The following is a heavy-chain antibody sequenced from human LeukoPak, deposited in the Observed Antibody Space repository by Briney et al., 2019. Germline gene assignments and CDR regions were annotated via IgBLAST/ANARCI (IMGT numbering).Heavy chain of an antibody. Sequence: ASVKVSCKASGYTFTDYYMQWVRQAPGQGLEWMGWINPNTGDTSFAEKFQGRVTMTRDTSITTAYMELSRLTSDDTAVYYCGRDQSFLHKSGYSNWIDPWGRGTLVTVSS. V-gene: IGHV1-2*02. D-gene: IGHD3-22*01. CDR1: GYTFTDYY. CDR2: INPNTGDT. J-gene: IGHJ5*02. CDR3: GRDQSFLHKSGYSNWIDP.